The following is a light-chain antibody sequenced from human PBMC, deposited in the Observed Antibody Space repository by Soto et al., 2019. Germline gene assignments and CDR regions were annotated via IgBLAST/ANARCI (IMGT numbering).Light chain of an antibody. CDR3: QEYDSYYVWT. Sequence: HISRSPSSHSTNKGDRVTITCRARQAINRWLAWYQQKPGKAPKLLVYGASSLERGVPSRFSGSGSGTEFTLTISSLQLHDFATYRCQEYDSYYVWTCGQGPKVHIK. J-gene: IGKJ1*01. CDR1: QAINRW. V-gene: IGKV1-5*01. CDR2: GAS.